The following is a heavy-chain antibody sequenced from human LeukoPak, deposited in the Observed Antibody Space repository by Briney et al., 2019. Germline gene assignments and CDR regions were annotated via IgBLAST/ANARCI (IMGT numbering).Heavy chain of an antibody. CDR1: GYTFTSYY. V-gene: IGHV1-46*01. Sequence: ASVKVSCKASGYTFTSYYMHWVRQAPGQGLEWMGIINPSGGSTSYAQKFQGRVTMTRDMSTSTVYMELSSLRSEDTAVYYCARGAKGYYYDSSGYYYLWGQGTLATVSS. D-gene: IGHD3-22*01. CDR2: INPSGGST. CDR3: ARGAKGYYYDSSGYYYL. J-gene: IGHJ4*02.